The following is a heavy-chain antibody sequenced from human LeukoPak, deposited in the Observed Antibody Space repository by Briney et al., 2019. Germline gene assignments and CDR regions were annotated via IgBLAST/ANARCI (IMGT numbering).Heavy chain of an antibody. CDR2: IKSDGSST. CDR3: ARAYKSHFDY. CDR1: GFTVGSNV. J-gene: IGHJ4*02. V-gene: IGHV3-74*01. D-gene: IGHD5-24*01. Sequence: GGSLRLSCAASGFTVGSNVMHCVRQAPGKGLVCVSRIKSDGSSTSYADSVKGRFTISRDDAKNTLYLQMNSLRAEDTAVYYCARAYKSHFDYWGQGALVTVSS.